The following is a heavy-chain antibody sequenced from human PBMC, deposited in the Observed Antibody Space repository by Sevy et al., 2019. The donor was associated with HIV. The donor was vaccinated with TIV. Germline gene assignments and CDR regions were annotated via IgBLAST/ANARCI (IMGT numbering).Heavy chain of an antibody. CDR3: ARDRDMTSFRVGEAFDI. Sequence: GGYLRLSCAAAGFTFSRYGMHCVRQAPGKGLEWVSSISGSSNYIYYSDSVKGRFTISRDNAKNSLYLQMNSLRADDTALYYCARDRDMTSFRVGEAFDIWGQGTPVTVSS. D-gene: IGHD2-21*02. V-gene: IGHV3-21*06. J-gene: IGHJ3*02. CDR2: ISGSSNYI. CDR1: GFTFSRYG.